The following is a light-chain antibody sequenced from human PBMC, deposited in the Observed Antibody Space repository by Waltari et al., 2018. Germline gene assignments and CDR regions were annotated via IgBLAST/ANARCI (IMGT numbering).Light chain of an antibody. CDR3: QQRSNWPPMYT. Sequence: EIVLTQSPATLSLSPGQGATLSCRASQSVNTKLAWYQQKPGQAPRLLIYDASNRATGIPGRFSGRGSGTDFTLTNSSLEPEDFAVYYCQQRSNWPPMYTFGQGTKLEIK. CDR2: DAS. V-gene: IGKV3-11*01. J-gene: IGKJ2*01. CDR1: QSVNTK.